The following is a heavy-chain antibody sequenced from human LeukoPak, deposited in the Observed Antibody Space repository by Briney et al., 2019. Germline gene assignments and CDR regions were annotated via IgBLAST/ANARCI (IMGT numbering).Heavy chain of an antibody. D-gene: IGHD6-19*01. CDR2: ISGSGGST. V-gene: IGHV3-23*01. CDR3: AKGAVTGNRYYYYYMDV. CDR1: GFTFSSYA. Sequence: GGSLRLSCAASGFTFSSYAMSWVRQAPGKGLEWVSAISGSGGSTYYADSVKGRFTISRDNSKNTLYLQMNSLRAEDTAVYYCAKGAVTGNRYYYYYMDVRGKGTTVTVSS. J-gene: IGHJ6*03.